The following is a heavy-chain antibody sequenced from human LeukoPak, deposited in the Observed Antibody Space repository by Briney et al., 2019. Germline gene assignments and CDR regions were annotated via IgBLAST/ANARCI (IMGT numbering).Heavy chain of an antibody. CDR3: AHSGPSPRDRMVRGVHHNWFDH. V-gene: IGHV2-5*02. CDR1: GLSLSTSGVG. D-gene: IGHD3-10*01. Sequence: SGPTLVKPTQTLTLTCTFSGLSLSTSGVGVGWIRQPPGKALEWLALIYWDDDKRYSPSLKSRLTITKDTSKNQVVLTMTNMDPVDTATYYYAHSGPSPRDRMVRGVHHNWFDHWGQGTLVTVSS. CDR2: IYWDDDK. J-gene: IGHJ5*02.